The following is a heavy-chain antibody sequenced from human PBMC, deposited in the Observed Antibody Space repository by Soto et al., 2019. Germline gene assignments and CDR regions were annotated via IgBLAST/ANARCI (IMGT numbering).Heavy chain of an antibody. CDR1: GYSFTSYW. CDR3: ATMLAGSTAMAYFDY. Sequence: GESLKISCKGSGYSFTSYWIGWVRQMPGKGLEWMGIIYPGDSDTRYSPSFQGQVTISADKSISTAYLQWSSLKASDTAMYYCATMLAGSTAMAYFDYWGQGTTVTVSS. V-gene: IGHV5-51*01. D-gene: IGHD5-18*01. CDR2: IYPGDSDT. J-gene: IGHJ4*01.